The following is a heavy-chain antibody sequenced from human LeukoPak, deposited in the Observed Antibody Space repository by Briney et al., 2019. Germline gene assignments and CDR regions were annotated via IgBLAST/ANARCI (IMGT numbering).Heavy chain of an antibody. CDR1: GYTFTGYY. J-gene: IGHJ4*02. Sequence: GASVKVSCKASGYTFTGYYMHWVRQAPGQGLEWMGWINPNSGGTNYAQKFQGRVTMTRDTSISTAYMELSRLRSDDTAVYYCARELRLGYFDSTTHFDYWGQGTLVTVSS. CDR2: INPNSGGT. CDR3: ARELRLGYFDSTTHFDY. D-gene: IGHD3-9*01. V-gene: IGHV1-2*02.